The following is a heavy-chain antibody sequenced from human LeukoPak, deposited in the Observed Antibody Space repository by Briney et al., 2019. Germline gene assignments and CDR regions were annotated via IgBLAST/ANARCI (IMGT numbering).Heavy chain of an antibody. Sequence: SQTLSLTCAVSGGSISSGGYSWSWIRQPPGKGLEWIGYIYHSGSTYYNPSLKSRVTISVDTSKNQFSLKLSSVTAADTAVYYCARGIRSSGWYPYNWFDPWGQGTLVTVSS. CDR1: GGSISSGGYS. J-gene: IGHJ5*02. CDR3: ARGIRSSGWYPYNWFDP. CDR2: IYHSGST. V-gene: IGHV4-30-2*01. D-gene: IGHD6-19*01.